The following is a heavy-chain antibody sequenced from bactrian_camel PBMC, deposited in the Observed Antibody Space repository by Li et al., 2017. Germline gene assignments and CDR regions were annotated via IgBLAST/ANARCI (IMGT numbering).Heavy chain of an antibody. CDR1: KLYYDTYC. Sequence: VQQVESGGGSVQPGGSLKLSCVASKLYYDTYCLAWFRQAPGNMREGIARIEGDGSGTTTYADSVRGRFTISYDPDAKTLSLQMDSLKPDDSGVYYCAAVAFDCPVRWTTPNFFDYWGQGTQVTVS. CDR3: AAVAFDCPVRWTTPNFFDY. J-gene: IGHJ6*01. V-gene: IGHV3S26*01. D-gene: IGHD2*01. CDR2: IEGDGSGTT.